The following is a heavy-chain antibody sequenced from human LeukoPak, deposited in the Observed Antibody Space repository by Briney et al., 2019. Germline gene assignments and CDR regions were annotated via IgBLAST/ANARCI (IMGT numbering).Heavy chain of an antibody. CDR2: IYYSGST. CDR1: GGSISSYY. J-gene: IGHJ5*02. V-gene: IGHV4-59*01. Sequence: SETLSLTCTVSGGSISSYYWSWIRQPPGKGLEWIGYIYYSGSTNYNPSLKSRVTISVDTSKNQFSLKLSSVTAADTAVYYCARDRSWHNWFDPWGQGTLVTVSS. CDR3: ARDRSWHNWFDP. D-gene: IGHD6-13*01.